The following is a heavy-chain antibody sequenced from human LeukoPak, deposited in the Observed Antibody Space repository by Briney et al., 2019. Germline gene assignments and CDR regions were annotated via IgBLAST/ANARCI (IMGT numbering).Heavy chain of an antibody. J-gene: IGHJ5*02. Sequence: ASVTVSFKASGYTFTSYYMHWVRQAPGQGLEWMGIINPSGGSTSYAQKFQGRVTMTRDTSTSTVYMELSSLRSEDTAVYYCARATRSYWFDPWGQGTLVTVSS. CDR1: GYTFTSYY. D-gene: IGHD6-13*01. CDR3: ARATRSYWFDP. CDR2: INPSGGST. V-gene: IGHV1-46*01.